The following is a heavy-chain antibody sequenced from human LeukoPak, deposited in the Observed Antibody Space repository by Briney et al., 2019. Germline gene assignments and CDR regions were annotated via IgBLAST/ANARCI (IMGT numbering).Heavy chain of an antibody. CDR2: INHSGST. V-gene: IGHV4-34*01. CDR3: ARVGSGWYARSYYYMDV. CDR1: GGSFSGYY. J-gene: IGHJ6*03. D-gene: IGHD6-19*01. Sequence: SETLSLTCAVYGGSFSGYYWSWIRQPPGKRLEWIGEINHSGSTNYNPSLKSRVTISVDTSKNQFSLKLSSVTAADTAVYYCARVGSGWYARSYYYMDVWGKGTTATVSS.